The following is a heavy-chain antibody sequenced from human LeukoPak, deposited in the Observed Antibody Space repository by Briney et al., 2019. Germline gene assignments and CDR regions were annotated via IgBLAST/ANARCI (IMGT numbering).Heavy chain of an antibody. Sequence: ASVKVSCTASGYTFTSYGISWVRQAPGQGLEWMGWISAYNGNTNYAQKLQGRVTMTTDTSTSTAYMELRSLRSDDTAVYYCAREYSSREIDAFDIWGQGTMVTVSS. V-gene: IGHV1-18*01. CDR1: GYTFTSYG. CDR3: AREYSSREIDAFDI. D-gene: IGHD6-13*01. J-gene: IGHJ3*02. CDR2: ISAYNGNT.